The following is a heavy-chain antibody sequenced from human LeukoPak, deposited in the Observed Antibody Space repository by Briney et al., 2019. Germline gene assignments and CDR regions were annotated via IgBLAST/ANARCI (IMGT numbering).Heavy chain of an antibody. CDR1: GGSFSGYC. D-gene: IGHD6-6*01. Sequence: SETLSLTCAVYGGSFSGYCWSWIRQPPGKGLEWIGEINHSGSTNYNPSLKSRVTISVDTSKNQFSLKLSSVTAADTAVYYCARGRSSLSRHYYYYMDVWGKGTTVTVSS. J-gene: IGHJ6*03. V-gene: IGHV4-34*01. CDR3: ARGRSSLSRHYYYYMDV. CDR2: INHSGST.